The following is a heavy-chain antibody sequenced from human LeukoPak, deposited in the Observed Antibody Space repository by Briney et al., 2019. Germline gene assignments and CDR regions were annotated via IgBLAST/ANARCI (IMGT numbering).Heavy chain of an antibody. CDR2: FYYSGST. CDR3: ARHLSSSGSYQPVGLDY. Sequence: PSETLSLTCTVSGDSISSSSYYWGWIRQPPGKGLEWIGSFYYSGSTSYNPSLNSRVTISVDTSKNQFSLKLSSVTAADTAVYYCARHLSSSGSYQPVGLDYWGQGTLVTVSS. D-gene: IGHD1-26*01. CDR1: GDSISSSSYY. V-gene: IGHV4-39*01. J-gene: IGHJ4*02.